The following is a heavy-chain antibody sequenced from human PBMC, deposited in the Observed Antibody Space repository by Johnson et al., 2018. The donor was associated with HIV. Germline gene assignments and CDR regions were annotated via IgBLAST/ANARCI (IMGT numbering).Heavy chain of an antibody. CDR2: ISSSGSAI. CDR1: GFTFSDYY. D-gene: IGHD5-24*01. V-gene: IGHV3-11*04. Sequence: QVQLVESGGGVVQPGGSLRLSCAASGFTFSDYYMSWIRQAPGKGLEWVSYISSSGSAIKYADSVKGRFTISRDNAKTSLFLQMRSLRPEDTAVYFCAREMAWEDAFDIWGQGTMVTVSS. CDR3: AREMAWEDAFDI. J-gene: IGHJ3*02.